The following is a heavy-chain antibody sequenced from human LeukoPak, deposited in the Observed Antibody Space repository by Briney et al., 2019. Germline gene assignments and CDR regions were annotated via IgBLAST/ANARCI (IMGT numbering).Heavy chain of an antibody. CDR3: AKMKGQRLNDYCMDV. CDR2: MTGSGGSS. J-gene: IGHJ6*03. Sequence: GGSLRLSCEASGLAFRNFAMSWVRQAPGKGLVWVSGMTGSGGSSYYADSVKGRFTISRDNAKNALYLQMNSLRADDTALYYCAKMKGQRLNDYCMDVWGKGTTVTVSS. CDR1: GLAFRNFA. V-gene: IGHV3-23*01.